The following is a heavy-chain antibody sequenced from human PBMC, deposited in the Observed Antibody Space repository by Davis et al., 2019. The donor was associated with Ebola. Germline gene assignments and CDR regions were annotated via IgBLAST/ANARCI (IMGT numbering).Heavy chain of an antibody. CDR1: GYNFRTKY. J-gene: IGHJ4*01. CDR3: VIISMT. CDR2: IDPTDGST. Sequence: ASVKVSCKASGYNFRTKYMNWVRQAPGHGLKWMGVIDPTDGSTNYAQEFQGRVTMTRDTSTSTMYLEIRSLTFEDTAVYYCVIISMTWGQGTLVTVSS. D-gene: IGHD2-21*02. V-gene: IGHV1-46*01.